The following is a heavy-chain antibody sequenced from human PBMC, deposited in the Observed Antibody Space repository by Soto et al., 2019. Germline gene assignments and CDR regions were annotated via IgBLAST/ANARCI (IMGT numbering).Heavy chain of an antibody. D-gene: IGHD3-10*01. V-gene: IGHV1-69*13. CDR1: GGTFSSYA. CDR2: IIPIFGTA. J-gene: IGHJ6*02. Sequence: ASVKVSCKASGGTFSSYAISWVRQAPGQGLEWMGGIIPIFGTANYAQKFQGRVTITADESTSTAYMELSSLRSEDTAVYYCARVGTMVRGVPYGMDVWGQGTTVTVSS. CDR3: ARVGTMVRGVPYGMDV.